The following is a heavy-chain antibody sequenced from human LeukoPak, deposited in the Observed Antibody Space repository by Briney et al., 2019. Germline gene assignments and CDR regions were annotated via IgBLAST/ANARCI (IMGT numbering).Heavy chain of an antibody. CDR1: GGSISSYY. V-gene: IGHV4-59*01. J-gene: IGHJ4*02. D-gene: IGHD3-22*01. Sequence: SETLSLTCTVSGGSISSYYWSWIRQPPGKGLEWIGYIYYSGSTNYNPSLKSRVTISVDTSKNQFSLKLSSVTAADTAVYYCARGTYYYDHYWGQGTLVTVSS. CDR2: IYYSGST. CDR3: ARGTYYYDHY.